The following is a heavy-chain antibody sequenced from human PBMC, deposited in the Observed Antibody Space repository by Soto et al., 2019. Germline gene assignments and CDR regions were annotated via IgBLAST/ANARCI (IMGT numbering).Heavy chain of an antibody. CDR1: GGSVSSGSYY. J-gene: IGHJ4*02. D-gene: IGHD2-15*01. CDR3: ARRGYCSGGSCYCDY. V-gene: IGHV4-61*01. Sequence: KSSETLSLTCTVSGGSVSSGSYYWSWIRQPPGKGLEWIGYIYYSGSTNYNPSLKSRVTISVDTSKNQFSLKLSSVTAADTAVYYCARRGYCSGGSCYCDYWGQGTLVTVSS. CDR2: IYYSGST.